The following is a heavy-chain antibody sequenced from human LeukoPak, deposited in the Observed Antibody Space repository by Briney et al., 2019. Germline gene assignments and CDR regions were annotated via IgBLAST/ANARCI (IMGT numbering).Heavy chain of an antibody. CDR2: IYHSGST. CDR3: ARSRWRITIFGVVIRDAFDI. Sequence: PSETLSLTCAASGYSISSGYYWGWIRQPPGKGLEWIGSIYHSGSTYYNPSLKSRVTISVDTSKNQFSLKLSSVTAADTAVYYCARSRWRITIFGVVIRDAFDIWGQGTMVTVSS. J-gene: IGHJ3*02. D-gene: IGHD3-3*01. CDR1: GYSISSGYY. V-gene: IGHV4-38-2*01.